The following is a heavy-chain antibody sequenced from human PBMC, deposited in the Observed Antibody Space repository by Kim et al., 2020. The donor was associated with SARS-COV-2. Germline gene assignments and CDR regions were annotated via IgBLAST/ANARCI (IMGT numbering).Heavy chain of an antibody. CDR3: ARDGDLYSSGKDAFDI. V-gene: IGHV3-7*01. Sequence: GGSLRLSCAASGFTFSSYWMTWVRQAPGKGLEWVANIKQDGNQKYYVDSVKGRFTISRDNAKNSLYLQMNSLRAEDTAVYYCARDGDLYSSGKDAFDIWGQGKMFPVSS. CDR1: GFTFSSYW. J-gene: IGHJ3*02. CDR2: IKQDGNQK. D-gene: IGHD6-19*01.